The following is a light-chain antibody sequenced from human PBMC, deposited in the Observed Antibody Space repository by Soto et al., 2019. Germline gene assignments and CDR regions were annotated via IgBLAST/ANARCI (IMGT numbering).Light chain of an antibody. CDR1: QSVSSSY. CDR2: GAS. CDR3: QQDGSPSWT. V-gene: IGKV3-20*01. J-gene: IGKJ1*01. Sequence: EIVLTQSPGTLSLSPGERATLSCRASQSVSSSYLAWYQQKPGQAPRLLIYGASSRATGIPDRFSGSGSGTDFPLTVSSMEPGDFAADSRQQDGSPSWTCGQSPKVEIK.